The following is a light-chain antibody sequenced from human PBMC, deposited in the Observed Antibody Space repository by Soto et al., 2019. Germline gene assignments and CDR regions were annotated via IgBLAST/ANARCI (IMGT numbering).Light chain of an antibody. CDR3: QQYNNWPPDRT. J-gene: IGKJ1*01. V-gene: IGKV3-15*01. CDR2: GAS. CDR1: QSVSSN. Sequence: EIVMTQSPATLSVSPGERATLSCRASQSVSSNLAWYQQKPGQAPRLLIYGASTRATGIPARFSGSGSGTEFTLTTSSLQSEDFALYFCQQYNNWPPDRTFGQGTKVEIK.